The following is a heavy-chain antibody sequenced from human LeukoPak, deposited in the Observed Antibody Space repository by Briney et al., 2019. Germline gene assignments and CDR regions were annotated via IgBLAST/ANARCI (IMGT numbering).Heavy chain of an antibody. Sequence: GGSLRLSCAASGFTSSNYNINWVRQAPGKGLEWVSCISSSSSYIYYADSVKGRFTISRENAKNSLYLQMNSLRAEDTALYFCARELLTYSNHKLGHYMDVWGKGTTVTVSS. D-gene: IGHD4-11*01. CDR1: GFTSSNYN. V-gene: IGHV3-21*01. CDR2: ISSSSSYI. J-gene: IGHJ6*03. CDR3: ARELLTYSNHKLGHYMDV.